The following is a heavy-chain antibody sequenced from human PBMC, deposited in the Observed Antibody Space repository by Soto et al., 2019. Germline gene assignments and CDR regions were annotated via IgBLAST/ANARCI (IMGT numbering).Heavy chain of an antibody. CDR3: ATINGDYDY. V-gene: IGHV3-21*01. D-gene: IGHD4-17*01. Sequence: PGGSLRLSCAASGFTFSSYSMNWVRQAPGKGLEWVSSVSSSSSYIYYADSVKGRFTISRDNAKNSLYLQMNSLRAEDTAVYYCATINGDYDYWGQGTLVTVSS. J-gene: IGHJ4*02. CDR2: VSSSSSYI. CDR1: GFTFSSYS.